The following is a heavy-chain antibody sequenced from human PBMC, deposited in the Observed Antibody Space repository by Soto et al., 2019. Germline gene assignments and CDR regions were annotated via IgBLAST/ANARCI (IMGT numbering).Heavy chain of an antibody. V-gene: IGHV1-3*01. CDR2: INAGNGNT. J-gene: IGHJ4*02. D-gene: IGHD1-26*01. CDR1: GYTFTSYA. CDR3: ARRLSGSYPDY. Sequence: GASVHGSCKASGYTFTSYAMHWVRQAPGQRLEWMGWINAGNGNTKYSQKFQGRVTITRDTSASTAYMELSSLRSEDTAVYYCARRLSGSYPDYWGQGTLVTVS.